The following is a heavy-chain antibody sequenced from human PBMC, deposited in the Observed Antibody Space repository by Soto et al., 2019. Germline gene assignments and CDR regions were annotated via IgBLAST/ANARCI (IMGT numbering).Heavy chain of an antibody. CDR3: ARDLRATKRFGLGWFDP. CDR1: GGSVSSGSYY. CDR2: IYYSGST. D-gene: IGHD1-26*01. Sequence: SETLYLTCTVSGGSVSSGSYYWSWIRQPPGKGLEWIGYIYYSGSTNYNPSLKSRVTISVDTSKNQFSLKLSSVTAADTAVYYCARDLRATKRFGLGWFDPWGQGTLVTVSS. J-gene: IGHJ5*02. V-gene: IGHV4-61*01.